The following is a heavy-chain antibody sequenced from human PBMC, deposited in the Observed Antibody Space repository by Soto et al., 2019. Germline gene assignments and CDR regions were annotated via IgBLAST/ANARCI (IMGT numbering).Heavy chain of an antibody. D-gene: IGHD3-22*01. CDR2: IIPIVETP. CDR1: GGTFNSYD. J-gene: IGHJ5*02. V-gene: IGHV1-69*01. CDR3: ARLSRPNYYDTSGFFKDNWFDP. Sequence: QVQLVHSGAEVKKPGSSMKVSCKASGGTFNSYDINWVRQAPGQGLEWMGGIIPIVETPKYAQKFQGRVTITADESTNTAYMELRSLRSEDTALYYCARLSRPNYYDTSGFFKDNWFDPWGQGTLVTVSS.